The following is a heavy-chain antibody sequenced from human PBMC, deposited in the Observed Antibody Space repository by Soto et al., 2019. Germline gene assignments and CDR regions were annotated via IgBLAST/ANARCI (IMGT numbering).Heavy chain of an antibody. J-gene: IGHJ3*02. D-gene: IGHD7-27*01. Sequence: GESLKISCAASGFTFSSYAMSWVRQAPGKGLEWVSAISGSGGSTYYADSVKGRFTISRDNSKNTLYLQMNSLRAEDTAVYYCAKECERSTGDDAFDIWGQGTMVTVSS. CDR1: GFTFSSYA. CDR3: AKECERSTGDDAFDI. V-gene: IGHV3-23*01. CDR2: ISGSGGST.